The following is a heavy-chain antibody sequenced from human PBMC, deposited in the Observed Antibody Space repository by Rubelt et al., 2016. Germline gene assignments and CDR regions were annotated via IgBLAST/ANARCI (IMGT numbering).Heavy chain of an antibody. CDR3: ALGDHSGTPIDY. J-gene: IGHJ4*02. D-gene: IGHD1-1*01. CDR2: IHHSGST. CDR1: GGSISSSNW. Sequence: HVQLQESGPGLVKPSGTLSLTCAVSGGSISSSNWWSWVRQPPGKGLEWIAEIHHSGSTNYNPSLKSRVTISVDRSKNQFSRKLTSVTAADTAVYYCALGDHSGTPIDYWGQGTVVTVSS. V-gene: IGHV4-4*02.